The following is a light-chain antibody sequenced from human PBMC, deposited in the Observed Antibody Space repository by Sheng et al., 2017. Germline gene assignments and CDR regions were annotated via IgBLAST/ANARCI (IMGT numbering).Light chain of an antibody. CDR1: QSVLWHSNNKNY. CDR3: QQFXDTPRT. Sequence: DIVMTQSPDSLAVSLGERATINCKSSQSVLWHSNNKNYLAWYQKKPGQPPKLLLYWASSRASGVPDRFSGSGSETDFTLTISSLQAEDVATYYCQQFXDTPRTFGQGTNVEIK. CDR2: WAS. J-gene: IGKJ1*01. V-gene: IGKV4-1*01.